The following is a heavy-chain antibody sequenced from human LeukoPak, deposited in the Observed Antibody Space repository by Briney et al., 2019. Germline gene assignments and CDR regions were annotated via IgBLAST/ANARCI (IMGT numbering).Heavy chain of an antibody. Sequence: GGSLRLSCEASGFSFRDSVINWVRQAPGRGLEWLSGISGSGGTTYYADSVKGRFTISRDNSENTVYLQMNSLRAEDTAVYYCARDRGRFLPGSLDYWGQETLVTVSS. CDR2: ISGSGGTT. D-gene: IGHD3-16*01. CDR3: ARDRGRFLPGSLDY. CDR1: GFSFRDSV. V-gene: IGHV3-23*01. J-gene: IGHJ4*02.